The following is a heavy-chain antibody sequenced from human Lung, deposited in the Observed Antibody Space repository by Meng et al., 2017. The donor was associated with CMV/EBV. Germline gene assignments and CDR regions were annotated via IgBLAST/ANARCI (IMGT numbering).Heavy chain of an antibody. CDR3: ARSRVLSSSPSRPPTYGMDV. Sequence: SVKVSCKASGGTSSSYVISWVRQAPGQGLEWMGGIIPILGRANYGQKFQARVTMTADKSTSTAHMELSSLRSEDTAVYYCARSRVLSSSPSRPPTYGMDVWGQGTTVTVSS. V-gene: IGHV1-69*10. CDR2: IIPILGRA. J-gene: IGHJ6*02. CDR1: GGTSSSYV. D-gene: IGHD2-2*01.